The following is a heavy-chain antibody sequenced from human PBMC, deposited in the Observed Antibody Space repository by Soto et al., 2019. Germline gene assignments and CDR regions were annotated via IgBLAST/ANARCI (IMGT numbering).Heavy chain of an antibody. CDR2: IYYSGST. V-gene: IGHV4-59*01. Sequence: SETLSLTCTVSGGSISSYYWSWIRQPPGKGLEWIGYIYYSGSTNYNPSLKSRVTISVDTSKNQFSLKLSSVTAADTAVYYCARGGYSGYDYSPPTYWGQGTLVTVSS. D-gene: IGHD5-12*01. CDR1: GGSISSYY. CDR3: ARGGYSGYDYSPPTY. J-gene: IGHJ4*02.